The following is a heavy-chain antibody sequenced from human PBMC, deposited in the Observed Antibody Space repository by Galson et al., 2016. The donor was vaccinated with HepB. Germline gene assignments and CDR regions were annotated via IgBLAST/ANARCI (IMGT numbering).Heavy chain of an antibody. D-gene: IGHD3-10*01. J-gene: IGHJ6*02. CDR3: AKPRYYYGSGNYGMDG. CDR2: ISYDGTND. Sequence: SLRLSCAASGFTFSNYGMHWVRQAPGKGLEWVAVISYDGTNDHSADSVRGRFTISRDNSQNTLYLQMTSLRREDTAVYYCAKPRYYYGSGNYGMDGWGQGTTVTVSS. CDR1: GFTFSNYG. V-gene: IGHV3-30*18.